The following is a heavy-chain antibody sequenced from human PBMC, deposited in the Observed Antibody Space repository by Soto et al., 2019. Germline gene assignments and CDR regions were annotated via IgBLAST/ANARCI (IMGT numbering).Heavy chain of an antibody. CDR2: ISSSSSYI. V-gene: IGHV3-21*01. CDR1: GFTFSSYS. J-gene: IGHJ6*02. CDR3: AIPYSSGWYYYGMDV. D-gene: IGHD6-19*01. Sequence: EVQLVESGGGLVKPGGSLRLSCAASGFTFSSYSMNWVRQAPGKGLEWVSSISSSSSYIYYADSVKGRFTISRDNAKNSLYLQMNSLRAEDTAVYYCAIPYSSGWYYYGMDVWGQGTTVTVSS.